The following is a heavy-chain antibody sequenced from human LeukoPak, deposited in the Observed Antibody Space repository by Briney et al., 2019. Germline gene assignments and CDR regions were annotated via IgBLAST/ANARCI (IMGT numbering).Heavy chain of an antibody. Sequence: GGSLRLSCAASGFTFSTYAMSWVRQAPGKGLEWVSAISGSGGSTYYADSVKGRSTISRDNSKNTLYLQMNSLRAEDTAVYYCAKGETVYYFDYWGQGTLVTVSS. V-gene: IGHV3-23*01. CDR1: GFTFSTYA. J-gene: IGHJ4*02. CDR2: ISGSGGST. CDR3: AKGETVYYFDY. D-gene: IGHD1-26*01.